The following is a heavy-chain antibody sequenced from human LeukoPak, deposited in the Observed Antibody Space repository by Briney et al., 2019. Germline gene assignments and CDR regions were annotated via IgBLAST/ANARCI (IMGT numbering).Heavy chain of an antibody. V-gene: IGHV6-1*01. Sequence: SQTLSLTCAISGDTVSSNNAAWNWLRQSPSRGLEWLGRAYYRSKWFHDYALSVRSRLTINPDTSRNHLSHQLNSVTHEETAVYYCVRDTAELPGRNWGGDYYGVDVWGQGTTVTVSS. CDR1: GDTVSSNNAA. CDR2: AYYRSKWFH. J-gene: IGHJ6*02. D-gene: IGHD1-1*01. CDR3: VRDTAELPGRNWGGDYYGVDV.